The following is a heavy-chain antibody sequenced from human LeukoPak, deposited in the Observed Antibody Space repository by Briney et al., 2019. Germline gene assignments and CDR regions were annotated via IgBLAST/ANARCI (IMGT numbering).Heavy chain of an antibody. CDR2: INPSGGST. V-gene: IGHV1-46*01. CDR1: GGTFSSYA. Sequence: ASVKVSCKASGGTFSSYAISWVRQAPGQGLEWMGIINPSGGSTSYAQKFQGRVTMTRDTSTSTVYMELSSLRSEDTAVYYCAREWVEETAYYYYGMDVWGQGTTVTVSS. D-gene: IGHD1-14*01. J-gene: IGHJ6*02. CDR3: AREWVEETAYYYYGMDV.